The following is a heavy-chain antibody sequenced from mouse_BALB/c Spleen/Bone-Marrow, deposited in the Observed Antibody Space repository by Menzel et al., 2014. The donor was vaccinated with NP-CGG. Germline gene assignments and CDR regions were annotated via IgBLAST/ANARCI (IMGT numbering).Heavy chain of an antibody. Sequence: ESGPGLVKPSQSLSLTCSVTGYSITSGYYWNWIRQFPGNKLEWMGYITYDGSNNYNPSLKNRISITRDTSKNQFFLKLNSVTTEDTATYYCARGGYYYYAMDYWGQGTSVTVSS. CDR3: ARGGYYYYAMDY. J-gene: IGHJ4*01. D-gene: IGHD2-3*01. V-gene: IGHV3-6*02. CDR2: ITYDGSN. CDR1: GYSITSGYY.